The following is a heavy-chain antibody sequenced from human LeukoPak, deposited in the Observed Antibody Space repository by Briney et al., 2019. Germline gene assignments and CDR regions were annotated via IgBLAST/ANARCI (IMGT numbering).Heavy chain of an antibody. J-gene: IGHJ4*02. D-gene: IGHD3-10*01. CDR1: GFTFSSYG. V-gene: IGHV3-33*01. CDR2: IWYDGSNK. Sequence: PGGSLRLSCAASGFTFSSYGMHWVRQAPGKGLEWVAVIWYDGSNKYYADSVKGRFTISRDNSKNTLYLQMNSLRAEDTAVYYCARDLGFGESLIDYWGQGTLVTVSS. CDR3: ARDLGFGESLIDY.